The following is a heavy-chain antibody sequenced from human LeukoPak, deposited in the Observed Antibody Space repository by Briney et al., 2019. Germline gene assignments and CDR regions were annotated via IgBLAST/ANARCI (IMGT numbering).Heavy chain of an antibody. D-gene: IGHD5-12*01. J-gene: IGHJ4*02. Sequence: SVKVSCKASGGTFSSYAISWVRQAPGQGLEWMGGIIPIFGTANYAQKFQGRVTITADESTSTAYMELSSLRSEDTAVYYCARSTVATYYFDYWGQGTLVTVSS. CDR2: IIPIFGTA. CDR3: ARSTVATYYFDY. V-gene: IGHV1-69*01. CDR1: GGTFSSYA.